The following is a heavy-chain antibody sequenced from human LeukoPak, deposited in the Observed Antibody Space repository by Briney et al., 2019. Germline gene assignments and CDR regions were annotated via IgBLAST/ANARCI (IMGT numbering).Heavy chain of an antibody. CDR3: ARTGRRGYFDF. CDR1: GASISDYY. V-gene: IGHV4-59*01. CDR2: LLYSGST. D-gene: IGHD1-14*01. J-gene: IGHJ2*01. Sequence: PETLSLTCNVSGASISDYYWSWVRQSPEKGLEWIASLLYSGSTHYNPSLRSRVAISGDTSNNQFSLILTSVTTTDTAVYYCARTGRRGYFDFWGRGTLVTVSS.